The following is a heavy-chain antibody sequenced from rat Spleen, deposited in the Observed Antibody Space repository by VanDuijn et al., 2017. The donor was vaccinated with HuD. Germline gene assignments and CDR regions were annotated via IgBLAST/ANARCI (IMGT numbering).Heavy chain of an antibody. CDR3: ARHGYNSYFDY. CDR2: ISSDGGRN. CDR1: GFTFSDYY. Sequence: EVQLVESDGGLVQPGRSLKLSCAASGFTFSDYYMAWVRQAPTKGLEWVATISSDGGRNFYRDSVKGRFTISRDNAKSYLYLQMDSLRSGETATYYFARHGYNSYFDYWCQGVMVTVSS. V-gene: IGHV5-29*01. D-gene: IGHD1-9*01. J-gene: IGHJ2*01.